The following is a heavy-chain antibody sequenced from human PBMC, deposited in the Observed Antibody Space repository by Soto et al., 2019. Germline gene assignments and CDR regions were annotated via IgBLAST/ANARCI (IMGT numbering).Heavy chain of an antibody. CDR3: ASGDISAVGYYYYYGMDV. D-gene: IGHD6-13*01. V-gene: IGHV1-18*01. Sequence: QVQLVQSGTEVKKPGASVKVSCKASGYTFISHGINWVRQAPGQGLEWMGWISTYNGNTNYAQMLQGRVTMTTDTYTSTAYMELRSLRSDDTAVYYCASGDISAVGYYYYYGMDVWGQGTTVTVSS. CDR1: GYTFISHG. CDR2: ISTYNGNT. J-gene: IGHJ6*02.